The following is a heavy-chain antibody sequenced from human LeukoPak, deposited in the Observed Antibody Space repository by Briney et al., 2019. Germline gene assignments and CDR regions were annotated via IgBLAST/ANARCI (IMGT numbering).Heavy chain of an antibody. V-gene: IGHV1-18*01. CDR2: ISAYNGNT. D-gene: IGHD6-13*01. J-gene: IGHJ5*02. CDR3: ARAPKIYSSSWFDVSFDP. CDR1: GYTFTSYG. Sequence: GASVKVSCKASGYTFTSYGISWVRQAPGQGLEWMGWISAYNGNTNYAQKLQGRVTMTTDTSTSTAYMELRSLRSDDTAVYYCARAPKIYSSSWFDVSFDPWGQGTLVTVSS.